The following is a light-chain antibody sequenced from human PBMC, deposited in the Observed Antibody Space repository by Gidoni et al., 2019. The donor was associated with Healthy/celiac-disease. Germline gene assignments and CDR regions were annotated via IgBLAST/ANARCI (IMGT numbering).Light chain of an antibody. CDR2: AAS. Sequence: AIRMTQSPSSFSASTGHRVIITCRASQGLSSYLAWYQQKPGKAPKLLIHAASTLQSGVPSRFSGSGSGTDFTLTISCLQSEDLATYYCQQYYSFPLTFXXXTKVEVK. CDR3: QQYYSFPLT. CDR1: QGLSSY. V-gene: IGKV1-8*01. J-gene: IGKJ1*01.